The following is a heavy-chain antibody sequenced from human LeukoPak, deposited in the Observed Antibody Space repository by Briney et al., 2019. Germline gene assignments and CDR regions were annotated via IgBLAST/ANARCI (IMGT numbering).Heavy chain of an antibody. D-gene: IGHD6-13*01. J-gene: IGHJ4*02. CDR2: IIPIFGTA. V-gene: IGHV1-69*06. Sequence: GASVKVSCKASGGTFSSYAISWVRQAPGQGLEWMGGIIPIFGTANYAQKFQGRVTITADKSTNTAYMELSSLRSEDTAVYYCASPIAAAGTLFDYWGQGTLVTVSS. CDR1: GGTFSSYA. CDR3: ASPIAAAGTLFDY.